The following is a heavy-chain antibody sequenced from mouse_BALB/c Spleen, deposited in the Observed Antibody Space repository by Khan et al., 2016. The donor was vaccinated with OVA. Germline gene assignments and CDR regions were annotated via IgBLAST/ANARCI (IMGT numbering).Heavy chain of an antibody. Sequence: EVELVESGGDLVKPGGSLKLSCAASGFTFSTYGMSWVRQTADRRLEWVATVSTGGSSTYYPDSVKGRFTISRDNAKNTLYLQMNSLKSEDTAIFYCTRLSYYYDSEGFAYWGQGTLVTVSA. CDR2: VSTGGSST. J-gene: IGHJ3*01. CDR3: TRLSYYYDSEGFAY. D-gene: IGHD1-1*01. CDR1: GFTFSTYG. V-gene: IGHV5-6*01.